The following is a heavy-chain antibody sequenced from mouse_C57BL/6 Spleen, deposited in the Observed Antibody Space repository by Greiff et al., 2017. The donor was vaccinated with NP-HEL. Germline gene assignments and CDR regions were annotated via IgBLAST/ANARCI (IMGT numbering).Heavy chain of an antibody. CDR3: ARDYGNYLDY. J-gene: IGHJ2*01. Sequence: VQLQQSGAELVRPGASVTLSCKASGYTFTDYEMHWVKQTPVHGLEWIGAIDPETGGTASNQKFKGKAILTADKSSSTAYMELRSLTSEDSAVYYGARDYGNYLDYWGQGTTLTVAS. V-gene: IGHV1-15*01. CDR1: GYTFTDYE. CDR2: IDPETGGT. D-gene: IGHD1-1*02.